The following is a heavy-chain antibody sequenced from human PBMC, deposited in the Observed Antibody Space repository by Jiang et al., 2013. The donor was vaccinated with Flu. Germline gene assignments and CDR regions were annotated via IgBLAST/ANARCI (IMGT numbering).Heavy chain of an antibody. J-gene: IGHJ6*02. V-gene: IGHV4-61*02. CDR3: ARAAFSPYYYFYYFMDV. CDR2: SYASGSA. CDR1: GDSISRGSYY. D-gene: IGHD3-16*01. Sequence: GSGLVKPSQTLSLSCTVSGDSISRGSYYWSWIRQPAGKGLEWLGHSYASGSANYNPSLKSRVTISVDTSKNQFSLNLTSVTAADTAVYYCARAAFSPYYYFYYFMDVWGQGTSVTVSS.